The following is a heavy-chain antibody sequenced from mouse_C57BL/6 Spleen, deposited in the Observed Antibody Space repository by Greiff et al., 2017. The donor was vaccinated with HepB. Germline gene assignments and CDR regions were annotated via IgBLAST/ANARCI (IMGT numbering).Heavy chain of an antibody. D-gene: IGHD3-1*01. CDR3: ARERGATRYFDV. CDR2: IDPSDSYT. V-gene: IGHV1-69*01. Sequence: VQLQQPGAELVMPGASVKLSCKASGYTFTSYWMHWVKQRPGQGLEWIGEIDPSDSYTNYNQKFKGKSTLTVDKSSSTAYMQLSSLTSEDSAVYYGARERGATRYFDVWGTGTTVTVSS. J-gene: IGHJ1*03. CDR1: GYTFTSYW.